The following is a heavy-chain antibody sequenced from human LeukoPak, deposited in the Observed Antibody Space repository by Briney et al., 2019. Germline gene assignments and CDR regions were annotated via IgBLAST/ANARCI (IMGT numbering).Heavy chain of an antibody. CDR2: IYHSGST. D-gene: IGHD3-10*01. Sequence: PSETLSLTCAVSGGSISSGGYSWSWLRQPPGTGLEGFGYIYHSGSTYYNPSLKSRVTISVDRSKNQFSLKLSSVTAADAAVYYCARFGLKRRPDAFDIWGQGTMVTVSS. CDR3: ARFGLKRRPDAFDI. CDR1: GGSISSGGYS. V-gene: IGHV4-30-2*01. J-gene: IGHJ3*02.